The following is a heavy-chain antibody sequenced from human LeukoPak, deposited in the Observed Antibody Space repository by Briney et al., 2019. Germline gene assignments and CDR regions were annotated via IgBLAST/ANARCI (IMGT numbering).Heavy chain of an antibody. D-gene: IGHD6-13*01. Sequence: GRSLRLSCAASGFTFSSYGMHWVRQAPGKGLEWVAVIWYGGTNKYYADSVKGRFTISRDNSKNTLYLQMNSLSAEDTAVYYCAKDQRMYSSSWYWFFDLWGRGTLVTVSS. CDR2: IWYGGTNK. J-gene: IGHJ2*01. CDR3: AKDQRMYSSSWYWFFDL. CDR1: GFTFSSYG. V-gene: IGHV3-30*18.